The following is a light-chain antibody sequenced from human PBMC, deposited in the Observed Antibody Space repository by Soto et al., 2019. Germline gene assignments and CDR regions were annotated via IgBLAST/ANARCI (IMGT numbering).Light chain of an antibody. CDR3: SPYTTTTRL. J-gene: IGLJ7*02. CDR1: SSDIGSNNY. CDR2: EVS. V-gene: IGLV2-14*01. Sequence: QSALTQPASVSGSPGQSITISCTGTSSDIGSNNYVSWFQQRPGKAPTLIIYEVSNRPSGVSTHFSGSKSGNTASLTISGLLPEAEAEYYCSPYTTTTRLFGGGTQVTAL.